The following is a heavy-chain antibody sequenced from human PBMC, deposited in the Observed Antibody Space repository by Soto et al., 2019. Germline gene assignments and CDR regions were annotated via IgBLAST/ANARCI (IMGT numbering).Heavy chain of an antibody. Sequence: ASVKVSCKASGYTFTGYYMHWVRQAPGQGLEWMGWINPNSGGTNYAQKFQGRVIMTRDTSISTAYMELSRLRSDDTAVYYCATFVSSSRGGNWFDPWGQGTLVTVSS. CDR3: ATFVSSSRGGNWFDP. CDR2: INPNSGGT. D-gene: IGHD6-6*01. V-gene: IGHV1-2*02. CDR1: GYTFTGYY. J-gene: IGHJ5*02.